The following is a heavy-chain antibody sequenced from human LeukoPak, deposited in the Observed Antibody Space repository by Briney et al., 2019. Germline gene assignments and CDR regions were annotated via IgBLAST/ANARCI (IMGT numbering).Heavy chain of an antibody. V-gene: IGHV3-23*01. D-gene: IGHD6-19*01. CDR1: GFTFSDYY. CDR3: AKARRLGSDWDKDAFDI. CDR2: FSAETGNT. J-gene: IGHJ3*02. Sequence: QTGGSLRLSCAVSGFTFSDYYMSWIRQAPGKGLEWVSVFSAETGNTYYADSVKGRFTISRDNSKNTLYLQITSLRAEDTAVYYCAKARRLGSDWDKDAFDIWGQGTMVTVSS.